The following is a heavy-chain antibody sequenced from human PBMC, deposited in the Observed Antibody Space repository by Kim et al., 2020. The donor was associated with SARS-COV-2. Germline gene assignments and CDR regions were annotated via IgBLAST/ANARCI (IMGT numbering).Heavy chain of an antibody. CDR2: TSSSSYI. Sequence: GGSLRLSCTASGFTFSSYSMNWVRQAPGEGLEWVSSTSSSSYIFYADSVKGRFTISRDNAKNSLYLQMNSLRAEDTAVYYCARHLAYCGGDCFSPWYFDLWGRGPLVTVSS. V-gene: IGHV3-21*01. J-gene: IGHJ2*01. CDR3: ARHLAYCGGDCFSPWYFDL. D-gene: IGHD2-21*02. CDR1: GFTFSSYS.